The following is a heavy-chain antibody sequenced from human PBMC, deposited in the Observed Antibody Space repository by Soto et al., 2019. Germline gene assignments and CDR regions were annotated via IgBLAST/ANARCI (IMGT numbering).Heavy chain of an antibody. D-gene: IGHD3-3*01. CDR3: GRGKAAWNFFGWFDP. CDR1: GGSFSGYY. J-gene: IGHJ5*02. Sequence: PSETLSLTCAVYGGSFSGYYWSWIRQPPGKGLEWIGEINHSGSTNYNPSLKSRVTISVDTSKNQFSLKLSSVTAADTAVYYCGRGKAAWNFFGWFDPWGQGALVTVSS. CDR2: INHSGST. V-gene: IGHV4-34*01.